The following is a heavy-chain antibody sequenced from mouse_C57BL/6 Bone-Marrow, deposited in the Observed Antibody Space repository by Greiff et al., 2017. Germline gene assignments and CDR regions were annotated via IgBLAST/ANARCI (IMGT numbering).Heavy chain of an antibody. CDR2: IDPSDSYT. CDR1: GYTFTSYW. J-gene: IGHJ2*01. V-gene: IGHV1-59*01. Sequence: QVQLQQPGAELVRPGTSVKLSCKASGYTFTSYWMHWVKQRPGQGLEWIGVIDPSDSYTNYNQKFKGKATLTVDTSSSTAYMQLSSLTSEDSAVYYCARGGIYDGYLVDYWGQGTTLTVSS. D-gene: IGHD2-3*01. CDR3: ARGGIYDGYLVDY.